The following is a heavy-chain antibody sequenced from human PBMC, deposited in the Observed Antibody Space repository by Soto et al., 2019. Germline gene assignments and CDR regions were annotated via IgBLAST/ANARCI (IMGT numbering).Heavy chain of an antibody. Sequence: ASVKVSCKASGYTFTSYAISWVRQAPGQGLEWMGWISAYNGNTNYAQNLQGRVTMTTDTSTSTAYMELRSLRSDDTAIYYCARFSTTVTSDYWGQGTLVTVSS. J-gene: IGHJ4*02. D-gene: IGHD4-17*01. CDR2: ISAYNGNT. CDR1: GYTFTSYA. CDR3: ARFSTTVTSDY. V-gene: IGHV1-18*01.